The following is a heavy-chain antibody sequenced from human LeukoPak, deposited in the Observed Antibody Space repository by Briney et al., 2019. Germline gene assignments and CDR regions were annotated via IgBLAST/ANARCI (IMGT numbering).Heavy chain of an antibody. J-gene: IGHJ5*02. CDR2: ISGSGGST. Sequence: PRGSLRLSCAASGFTFSSYAMSWVRQAPGKGLEWVSAISGSGGSTYYADSVKGRFTISRDNSKNTLYLQMNSLGAEDTAVYYCAKLPLQDYRGNWFDPWGQGTLVTVSS. D-gene: IGHD4-11*01. CDR3: AKLPLQDYRGNWFDP. CDR1: GFTFSSYA. V-gene: IGHV3-23*01.